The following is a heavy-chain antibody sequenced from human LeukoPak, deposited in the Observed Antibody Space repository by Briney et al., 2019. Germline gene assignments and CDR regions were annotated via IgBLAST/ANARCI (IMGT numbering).Heavy chain of an antibody. V-gene: IGHV1-2*06. CDR1: GYTFTGYY. CDR2: INPNSGGT. D-gene: IGHD2-15*01. Sequence: ASVKVSCKASGYTFTGYYMHWVRQVPGQGLEWMGRINPNSGGTNYAQKFQGRVTMTRDTSISTAYMELSRLRSDDTAVYYCARKWSTDAFDIWGQGTMVTVSS. CDR3: ARKWSTDAFDI. J-gene: IGHJ3*02.